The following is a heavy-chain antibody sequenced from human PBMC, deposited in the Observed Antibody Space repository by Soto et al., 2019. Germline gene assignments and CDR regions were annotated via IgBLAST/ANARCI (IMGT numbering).Heavy chain of an antibody. Sequence: QVQLQESRKGLVKPSETLSLTCTDYSGAISSYYWSWIRQPPAKGLEWIGYIYYIGSTNYNPSLKSRVTISVDTSKNQFSLKLSSVTAADTAVYYCAGRWGRAFDILCQGTMVSVSS. D-gene: IGHD3-16*01. CDR2: IYYIGST. V-gene: IGHV4-59*01. CDR3: AGRWGRAFDI. CDR1: SGAISSYY. J-gene: IGHJ3*02.